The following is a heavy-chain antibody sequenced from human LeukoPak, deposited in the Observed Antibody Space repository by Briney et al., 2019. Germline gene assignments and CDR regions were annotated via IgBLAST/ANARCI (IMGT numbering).Heavy chain of an antibody. J-gene: IGHJ6*03. D-gene: IGHD3-10*01. CDR1: GFTFSSYS. Sequence: PGGSLRLSCAASGFTFSSYSMNWVRQAPGKGLEWVSSISSSSSYIYYADSVKGRFTISRDNSKNTLYLQMNSLRAEDTAVYYCAKDQVAYYGSGSYRTLGYYYMDVWGKGTTVTISS. CDR3: AKDQVAYYGSGSYRTLGYYYMDV. V-gene: IGHV3-21*04. CDR2: ISSSSSYI.